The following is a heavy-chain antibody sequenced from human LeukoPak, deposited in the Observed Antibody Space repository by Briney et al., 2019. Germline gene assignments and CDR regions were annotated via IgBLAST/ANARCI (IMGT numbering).Heavy chain of an antibody. CDR2: VSTSSST. J-gene: IGHJ3*02. CDR3: ARRFDI. CDR1: GFTFSTYS. V-gene: IGHV3-48*02. Sequence: GGSLRLSCAASGFTFSTYSMNWVRQAPRKGLEWVSYVSTSSSTYYADSVKGRFTISRDNAKNSLYLQMNSLRDDDTAVYYCARRFDIWGQGTMVTVSS.